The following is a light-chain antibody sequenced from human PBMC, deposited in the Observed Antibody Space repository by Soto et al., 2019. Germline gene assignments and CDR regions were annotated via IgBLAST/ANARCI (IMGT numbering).Light chain of an antibody. J-gene: IGKJ1*01. Sequence: DIQMTQSPSTLSASVGDRVTITCRASQSISSWLAWYQQKPGKAPKLLIYKASNLESGVPARFSGTGSGTDFTLTISRLEPEDFAMYYCQQYGTSRWTFALGTKVDIK. CDR1: QSISSW. CDR3: QQYGTSRWT. CDR2: KAS. V-gene: IGKV1-5*03.